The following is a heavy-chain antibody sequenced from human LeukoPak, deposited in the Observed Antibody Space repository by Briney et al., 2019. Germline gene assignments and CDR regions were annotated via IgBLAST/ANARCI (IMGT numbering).Heavy chain of an antibody. D-gene: IGHD3-10*01. CDR3: ANLAWFGELSDY. CDR2: ISGSGGST. CDR1: GFTFSSYA. Sequence: PGGSLKLSCAASGFTFSSYAMSWVRQAPGKGLEWVSAISGSGGSTYYADSVKGRFTISRDNSKNTLYLQMNSLRAEDTAVYYCANLAWFGELSDYWGQGTLVTVSS. J-gene: IGHJ4*02. V-gene: IGHV3-23*01.